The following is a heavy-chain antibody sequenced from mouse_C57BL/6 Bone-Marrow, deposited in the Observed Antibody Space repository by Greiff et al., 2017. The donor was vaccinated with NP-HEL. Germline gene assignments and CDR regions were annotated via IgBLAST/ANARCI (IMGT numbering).Heavy chain of an antibody. CDR1: GFNIKDDY. V-gene: IGHV14-4*01. D-gene: IGHD2-2*01. CDR3: TTGRLWLRKCAMDY. Sequence: VQLKESGAELVRPGASVKLSCTASGFNIKDDYMHWVKQRPEQGLEWIGWIDPENGDTEYASKFQGKATLTADTSSNTSYLQLSSLTSEDTAVYYFTTGRLWLRKCAMDYWGQGTSVTVSS. CDR2: IDPENGDT. J-gene: IGHJ4*01.